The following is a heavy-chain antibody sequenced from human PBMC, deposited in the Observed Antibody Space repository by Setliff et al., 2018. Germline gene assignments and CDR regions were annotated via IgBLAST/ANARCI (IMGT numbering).Heavy chain of an antibody. CDR3: TREASVDFWSGYPYYYYMDV. CDR1: GFTFGAYA. D-gene: IGHD3-3*01. J-gene: IGHJ6*03. CDR2: IRSKAYGGTT. Sequence: GGSLRLSCAASGFTFGAYAMSWVRQAPGKGLEWVGFIRSKAYGGTTEYAASVKGRFTISRDDSKSIAYLQMNSLKTEDTAVYYCTREASVDFWSGYPYYYYMDVWGKGTTVTVSS. V-gene: IGHV3-49*04.